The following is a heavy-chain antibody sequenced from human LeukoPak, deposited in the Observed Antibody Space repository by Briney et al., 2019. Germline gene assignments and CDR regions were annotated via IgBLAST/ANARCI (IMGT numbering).Heavy chain of an antibody. J-gene: IGHJ4*02. CDR3: ARGSSSWPYYFDY. CDR1: GYTFTSYG. V-gene: IGHV1-8*03. Sequence: ASVKVSCKASGYTFTSYGISWVRQAPGQGLEWMGWMNPNSGNTGYAQKFQGRVTITRNTSISTAYMELSSLRSEDTAVYYCARGSSSWPYYFDYWGQGTLVTVSS. D-gene: IGHD6-13*01. CDR2: MNPNSGNT.